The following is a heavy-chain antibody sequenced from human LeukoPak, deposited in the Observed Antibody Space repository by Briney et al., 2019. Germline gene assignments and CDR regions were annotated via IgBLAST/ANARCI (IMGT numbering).Heavy chain of an antibody. CDR1: GGSFSGYY. Sequence: SETLSLTCAVYGGSFSGYYWSWIRQPPGKGLEWIGRIYTSGSTNYNPSLKSRVTMSVDTSKNQFSLKLSSVTAADTAVYYCARRMEYYYGSGSYYYDYWGQGTLVTVSS. J-gene: IGHJ4*02. V-gene: IGHV4-59*10. D-gene: IGHD3-10*01. CDR3: ARRMEYYYGSGSYYYDY. CDR2: IYTSGST.